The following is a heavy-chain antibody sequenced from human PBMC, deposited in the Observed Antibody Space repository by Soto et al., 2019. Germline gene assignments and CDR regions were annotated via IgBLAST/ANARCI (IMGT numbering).Heavy chain of an antibody. CDR2: ISTVPDIT. Sequence: EVQLVESGEASTQAGGPLEPLCQAPGSNLGANISTWVRQGQGGGLEWIAFISTVPDITYYADSVKGRFAISRDNAENSVFLQMNSLRDEDTAVYYCAKDRWVTTRSFDFWGQGTLVAVS. V-gene: IGHV3-48*02. CDR1: GSNLGANI. J-gene: IGHJ4*02. CDR3: AKDRWVTTRSFDF. D-gene: IGHD4-17*01.